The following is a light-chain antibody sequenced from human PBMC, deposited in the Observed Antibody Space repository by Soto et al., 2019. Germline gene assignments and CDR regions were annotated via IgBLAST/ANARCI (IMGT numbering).Light chain of an antibody. CDR2: LNSDGSH. J-gene: IGLJ2*01. CDR1: SGHSSYA. CDR3: QTWGAGTVV. V-gene: IGLV4-69*01. Sequence: QSVLTQSPSASASLGASVTLTCTLSSGHSSYAIAWHQQQPEKGHRYLMKLNSDGSHSKGDVIPDLFSGSSSGAERYLTFSSHQSEEEADYCCQTWGAGTVVFGGGTKLTVL.